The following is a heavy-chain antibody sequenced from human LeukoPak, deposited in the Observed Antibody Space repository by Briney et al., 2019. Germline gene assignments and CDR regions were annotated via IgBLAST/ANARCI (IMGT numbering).Heavy chain of an antibody. CDR3: ACRHIVVVPAADPFDY. J-gene: IGHJ4*02. V-gene: IGHV3-23*01. CDR2: ISGSGGST. D-gene: IGHD2-2*01. CDR1: GFTFSSYA. Sequence: GGSLRLSCAASGFTFSSYAMSWVRQAPGKGLEWVSAISGSGGSTYYADSVKGRFTISRDNSKNTLYLQMNSLRSDDTAVYYCACRHIVVVPAADPFDYWGQGTLVTVSS.